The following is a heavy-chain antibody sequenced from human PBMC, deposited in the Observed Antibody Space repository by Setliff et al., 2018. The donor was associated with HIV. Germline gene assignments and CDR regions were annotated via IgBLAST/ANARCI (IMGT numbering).Heavy chain of an antibody. Sequence: GGSLRLSCRGSGFTFGDYSMSWVRQAPGKGLEWVGFIRSKAYGGTTEYAASVKGRFTLSRDDSRNIAYLQMNSLKTEDTAVYYCARGFSYGYFFYGMDVWGQGTTVTVSS. V-gene: IGHV3-49*04. CDR1: GFTFGDYS. CDR2: IRSKAYGGTT. J-gene: IGHJ6*02. CDR3: ARGFSYGYFFYGMDV. D-gene: IGHD5-18*01.